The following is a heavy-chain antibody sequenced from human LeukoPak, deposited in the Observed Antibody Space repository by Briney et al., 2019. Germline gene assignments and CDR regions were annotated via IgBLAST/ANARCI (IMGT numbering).Heavy chain of an antibody. CDR1: GFSFSSHA. CDR2: ISYHGTTK. CDR3: ARDSGDDYTGRYYFDL. D-gene: IGHD4-23*01. V-gene: IGHV3-30-3*01. Sequence: GGSLILSCAASGFSFSSHAIHWVRQLPGKGLEWVAAISYHGTTKFYADSVKGRFTISRDNSKNTLFLEINSLRPEDTALYYCARDSGDDYTGRYYFDLWGQGTLVTVSS. J-gene: IGHJ4*02.